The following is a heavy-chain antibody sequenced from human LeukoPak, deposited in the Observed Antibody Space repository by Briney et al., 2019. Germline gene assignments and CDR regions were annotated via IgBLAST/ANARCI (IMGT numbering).Heavy chain of an antibody. Sequence: ASVKVSCKASGYTLTGYYMHWVRQAPGQGLEWMGRINPNSGGTNYAQKFQGRVTMTRDTSISTAYMELSRLRSDDTAVYYCARETDYVWGSYGWFDPWGQGTLVTVSS. D-gene: IGHD3-16*01. CDR2: INPNSGGT. CDR1: GYTLTGYY. V-gene: IGHV1-2*06. J-gene: IGHJ5*02. CDR3: ARETDYVWGSYGWFDP.